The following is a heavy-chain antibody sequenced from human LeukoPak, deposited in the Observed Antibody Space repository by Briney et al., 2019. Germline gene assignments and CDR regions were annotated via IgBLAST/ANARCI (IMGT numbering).Heavy chain of an antibody. J-gene: IGHJ3*02. D-gene: IGHD4-17*01. CDR3: AKDLNYGDYFDAFDI. V-gene: IGHV3-30*18. CDR2: ISYDGSNK. Sequence: GGSLRLSCAGSGFTFSSYGMHWVRQAPGKGLEWVAVISYDGSNKYYADSVKGRFTISRDNSKNTLYLQMNSLRAEDTAVYYCAKDLNYGDYFDAFDIWGQGTLVTVSS. CDR1: GFTFSSYG.